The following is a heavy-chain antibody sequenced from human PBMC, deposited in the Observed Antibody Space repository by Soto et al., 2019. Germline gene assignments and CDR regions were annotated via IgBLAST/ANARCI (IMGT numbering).Heavy chain of an antibody. Sequence: QVQLVQSGAEVKKPGSSVKVSCKASGGTFRSYAISWVRQAPGQGLEWMGGIIPIFGTANYAQKFQGRVTITADKSTSTAYIELSSLRAEETAVYYCARVKGDIVVVPAAIQRGWFYPWGPGTLVTGSS. J-gene: IGHJ5*02. CDR3: ARVKGDIVVVPAAIQRGWFYP. CDR1: GGTFRSYA. CDR2: IIPIFGTA. V-gene: IGHV1-69*06. D-gene: IGHD2-2*02.